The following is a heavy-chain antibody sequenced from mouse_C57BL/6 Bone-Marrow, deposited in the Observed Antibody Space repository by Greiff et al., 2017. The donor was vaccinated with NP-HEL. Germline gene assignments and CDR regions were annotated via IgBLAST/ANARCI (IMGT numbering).Heavy chain of an antibody. CDR2: IYPGDGDT. V-gene: IGHV1-82*01. J-gene: IGHJ3*01. CDR3: ARPAYYSNYAWFAY. Sequence: QVQLKQSGPALVKPGASVKISCKASGYAFSSSWMNWVKQRPGKGLEWIGRIYPGDGDTNYNGKFKGKATLTADKSSSTAYMQLSSLTSEDSAVYFCARPAYYSNYAWFAYWGQGTLVTVSA. D-gene: IGHD2-5*01. CDR1: GYAFSSSW.